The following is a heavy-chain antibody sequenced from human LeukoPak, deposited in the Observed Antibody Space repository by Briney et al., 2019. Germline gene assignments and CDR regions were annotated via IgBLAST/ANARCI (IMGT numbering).Heavy chain of an antibody. Sequence: SETLSLTCTVPGGSISSYYWSWIRQPPGKGLEWIGYIYYSGSTNYNPSLKSRVTISVDTSKNQFSLKLSSVTAADTAVYYCAGRGYYFDYWGQGTLVTVSS. V-gene: IGHV4-59*08. CDR1: GGSISSYY. CDR3: AGRGYYFDY. J-gene: IGHJ4*02. D-gene: IGHD3-16*01. CDR2: IYYSGST.